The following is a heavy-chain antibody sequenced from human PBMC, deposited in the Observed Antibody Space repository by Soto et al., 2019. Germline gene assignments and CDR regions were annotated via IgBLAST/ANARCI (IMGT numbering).Heavy chain of an antibody. CDR1: GFTFSGSA. J-gene: IGHJ6*02. Sequence: EVQLVESGGGLVQPGGSLKLSCAASGFTFSGSAMHWVRQASGKGLEWAGRIRSKANSYATAYAASVKGRFTISRDDSKNTAYLQMNSLKTEDTAVYYCTRRAYYDFWSGFGMDVWGQGTTVTVSS. CDR3: TRRAYYDFWSGFGMDV. D-gene: IGHD3-3*01. CDR2: IRSKANSYAT. V-gene: IGHV3-73*01.